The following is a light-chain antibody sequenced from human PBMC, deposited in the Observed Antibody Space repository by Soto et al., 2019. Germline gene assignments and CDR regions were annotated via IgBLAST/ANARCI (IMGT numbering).Light chain of an antibody. CDR2: DAS. CDR1: QSVSGY. CDR3: HQRSNCPST. Sequence: EIVLTQSPATLSLSPGNRATLSCRASQSVSGYLAWYQQKPGQAPRLLIYDASNRATGIPARFSGSGSGTDFTLTITSLEPEDFAVYYGHQRSNCPSTFGGGTKVES. J-gene: IGKJ4*01. V-gene: IGKV3-11*01.